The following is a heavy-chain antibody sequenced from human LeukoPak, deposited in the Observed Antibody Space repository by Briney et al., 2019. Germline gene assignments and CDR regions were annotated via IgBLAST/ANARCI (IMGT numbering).Heavy chain of an antibody. CDR3: ARARRFEYSSSFLFDY. J-gene: IGHJ4*02. CDR1: GGSISSSSYY. V-gene: IGHV4-39*07. D-gene: IGHD6-6*01. Sequence: SETLSLTCTVSGGSISSSSYYWGWIRQPPGKGLEWIGSIYYSGSTYYNPSLKSRVTISVDTSKNQFSLKLSSVTAADTAVYYCARARRFEYSSSFLFDYWGQGTLVTVPS. CDR2: IYYSGST.